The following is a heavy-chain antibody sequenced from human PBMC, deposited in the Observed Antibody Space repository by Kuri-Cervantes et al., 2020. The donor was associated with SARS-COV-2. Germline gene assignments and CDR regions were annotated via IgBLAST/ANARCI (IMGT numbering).Heavy chain of an antibody. CDR3: AAQGENQLTFIDY. Sequence: SETLSLTCAVYTRSFSGHSWSWIRQSPGKGLEWIGEIHYRGSTNYNPSLKSRVSISLDTSKNQFSLKLSSLTAADTAVYYCAAQGENQLTFIDYWGQGTLVTVSS. CDR1: TRSFSGHS. D-gene: IGHD3-16*01. J-gene: IGHJ4*02. V-gene: IGHV4-34*01. CDR2: IHYRGST.